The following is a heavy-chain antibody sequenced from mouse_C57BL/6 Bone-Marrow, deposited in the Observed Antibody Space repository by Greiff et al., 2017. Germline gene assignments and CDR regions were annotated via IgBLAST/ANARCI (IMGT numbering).Heavy chain of an antibody. CDR2: IYPRSGNT. CDR3: AIKGRGFAY. CDR1: GYTFTGYG. J-gene: IGHJ3*01. Sequence: QVQLKQSGAELVRPGASVKLSCKASGYTFTGYGIRWVKQSTGQGLEWIGEIYPRSGNTNYNEKFKGKAILTADKSSSTAYMQLSSLTSAYSAGYFCAIKGRGFAYWGQGTLVTVSA. V-gene: IGHV1-81*01.